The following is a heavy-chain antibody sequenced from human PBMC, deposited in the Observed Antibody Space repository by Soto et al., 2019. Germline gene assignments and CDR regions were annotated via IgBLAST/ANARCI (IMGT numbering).Heavy chain of an antibody. Sequence: SVKVSCKASGGTFSSCAINWVRQAPGQGLEWMGGIIPMFGTTNYAQKFQGRVTITADESTSTAYMELSSLRSEDTAVYYCARDGPIAARDDAFDIWGQGPMVTVSS. V-gene: IGHV1-69*13. CDR2: IIPMFGTT. J-gene: IGHJ3*02. CDR3: ARDGPIAARDDAFDI. CDR1: GGTFSSCA. D-gene: IGHD6-6*01.